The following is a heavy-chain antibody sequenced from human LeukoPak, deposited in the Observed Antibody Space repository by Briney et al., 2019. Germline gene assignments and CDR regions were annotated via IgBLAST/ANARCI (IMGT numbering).Heavy chain of an antibody. D-gene: IGHD3-22*01. J-gene: IGHJ5*02. CDR2: IYYSGST. Sequence: SETLSLTCTVSGGSISSYYWSWIRQPPGKGLEWIGYIYYSGSTNYNPSLKSRVTISVDTSKNQSSLKLSSVTAADTAVYYCAMYYYDSSGYYLFDPWGQGTLVTVSS. CDR1: GGSISSYY. CDR3: AMYYYDSSGYYLFDP. V-gene: IGHV4-59*01.